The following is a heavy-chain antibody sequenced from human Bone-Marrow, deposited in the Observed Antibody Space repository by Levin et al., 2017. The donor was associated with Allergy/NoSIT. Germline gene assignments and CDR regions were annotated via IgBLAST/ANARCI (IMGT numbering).Heavy chain of an antibody. CDR1: GFTFSSYS. J-gene: IGHJ6*03. D-gene: IGHD5-12*01. V-gene: IGHV3-48*01. CDR3: ARESEWLRLRYYYYYMDV. Sequence: GGSLRLSCAASGFTFSSYSMNWVRQAPGKGLEWVSYISSSSSTIYYADSVKGRFTISRDNAKNSLYLQMNSLRAEDTAVYYCARESEWLRLRYYYYYMDVWGKGTTVTVSS. CDR2: ISSSSSTI.